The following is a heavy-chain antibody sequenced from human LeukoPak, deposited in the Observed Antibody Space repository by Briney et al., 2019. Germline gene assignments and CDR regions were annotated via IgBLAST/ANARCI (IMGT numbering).Heavy chain of an antibody. D-gene: IGHD6-13*01. CDR2: IYYSGST. Sequence: ESGGSLRLSCAGSGFIFNNYAMHWVRQPPGKGLEWIGYIYYSGSTNYNPSLKSRVTISVDTSKNQFSLKLSSVTAADTAVYYCARDLGSSSWFDPWGQGTLVTVSS. CDR3: ARDLGSSSWFDP. J-gene: IGHJ5*02. V-gene: IGHV4-59*01. CDR1: GFIFNNYA.